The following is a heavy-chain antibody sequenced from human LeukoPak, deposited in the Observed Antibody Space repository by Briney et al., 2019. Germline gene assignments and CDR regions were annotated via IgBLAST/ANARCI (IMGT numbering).Heavy chain of an antibody. CDR1: GFTFSSYA. J-gene: IGHJ4*02. CDR2: ISGSGGST. V-gene: IGHV3-23*01. D-gene: IGHD1-26*01. Sequence: GGSLRLSCAASGFTFSSYAMSWVRQAPGKGLEWVPAISGSGGSTYYADSVKGRFTISRDNSKNTLYLQMNSLRAEDTAVYYCAKDYPITIRGVGATPLDYWGQGTLVTVSS. CDR3: AKDYPITIRGVGATPLDY.